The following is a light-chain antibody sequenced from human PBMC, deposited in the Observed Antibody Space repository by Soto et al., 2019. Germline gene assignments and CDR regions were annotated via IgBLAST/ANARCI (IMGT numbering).Light chain of an antibody. Sequence: AIPLTQSPSSLSASFVECVRIXWRASQGISSALAWYQQTPGRAPKLLIYDASTLESGVPSRFSGSRSGTDFTLTVSSLQPEDFATYYCQQFDDYPFTFGPGTKVDTK. V-gene: IGKV1D-13*01. CDR3: QQFDDYPFT. CDR1: QGISSA. J-gene: IGKJ3*01. CDR2: DAS.